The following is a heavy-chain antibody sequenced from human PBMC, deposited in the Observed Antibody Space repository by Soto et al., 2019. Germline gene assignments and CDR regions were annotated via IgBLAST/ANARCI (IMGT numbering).Heavy chain of an antibody. CDR3: ARDTVAVFGVVTYNWFDP. CDR2: ISSSSSTI. Sequence: PGGSLRLSCAASGFTFSSYSMNWVRQAPGKGLEWVSYISSSSSTIYYTDSVKGRFTISRDNAKNSLYLQMNSLRAEDTAVYYCARDTVAVFGVVTYNWFDPWGQGTLVTVSS. CDR1: GFTFSSYS. J-gene: IGHJ5*02. V-gene: IGHV3-48*01. D-gene: IGHD3-3*01.